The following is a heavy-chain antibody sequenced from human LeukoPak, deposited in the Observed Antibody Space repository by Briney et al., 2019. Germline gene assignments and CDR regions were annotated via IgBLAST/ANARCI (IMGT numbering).Heavy chain of an antibody. CDR2: IIQDGSST. CDR3: ARDAVGIVGATYSDY. V-gene: IGHV3-74*01. Sequence: GGSLRLSCAASGITFSNYWRHWVRQAPGRGLVWFSHIIQDGSSTFYPDSVNGRFTISRDNAKHSLYLQRNSLRAEDTAVYYCARDAVGIVGATYSDYWGQGTLVTVSS. CDR1: GITFSNYW. D-gene: IGHD1-26*01. J-gene: IGHJ4*02.